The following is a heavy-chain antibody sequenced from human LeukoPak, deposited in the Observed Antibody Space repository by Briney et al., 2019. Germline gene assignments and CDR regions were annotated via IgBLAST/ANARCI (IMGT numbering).Heavy chain of an antibody. CDR3: ARTQNRYCSGGSCYNWFDP. CDR1: GGSISSYY. V-gene: IGHV4-4*07. J-gene: IGHJ5*02. Sequence: SETLSLTCTVSGGSISSYYWSWLRQPAGKGLEWIGRIYTSGSTNYNPSLKSRVTMSVDTSKNQFSLRLSSVTAADTAVYYCARTQNRYCSGGSCYNWFDPWGQGTLVTVSS. D-gene: IGHD2-15*01. CDR2: IYTSGST.